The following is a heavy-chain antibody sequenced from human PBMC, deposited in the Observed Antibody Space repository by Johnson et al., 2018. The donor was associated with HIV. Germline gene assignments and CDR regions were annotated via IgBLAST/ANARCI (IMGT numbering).Heavy chain of an antibody. Sequence: VESGGGLVQPGRSLRLSCAASGFTFDDYAMHWVRQAPGKGLEWVSGISWNSGSIGYADSVKGRFTISRDNARNSLYLQMNSLRAEDTALYFCARGKGAAVGLDAFDIWGQGIRVTVSS. J-gene: IGHJ3*02. V-gene: IGHV3-9*01. D-gene: IGHD6-13*01. CDR1: GFTFDDYA. CDR3: ARGKGAAVGLDAFDI. CDR2: ISWNSGSI.